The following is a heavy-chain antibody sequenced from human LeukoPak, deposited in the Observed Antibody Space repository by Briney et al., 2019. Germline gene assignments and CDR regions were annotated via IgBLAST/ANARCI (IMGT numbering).Heavy chain of an antibody. CDR3: AKCYYDSSGYYFGAFDI. CDR2: ISGSGGST. J-gene: IGHJ3*02. CDR1: GFTFSSYA. Sequence: GGSLRLSCAASGFTFSSYAMSWVRQAPVKGLEWVSAISGSGGSTYYADSVKGRFTISRDNSKNTLYLQMSSLRAEDTAVYYCAKCYYDSSGYYFGAFDIWGQGTMVTVSS. D-gene: IGHD3-22*01. V-gene: IGHV3-23*01.